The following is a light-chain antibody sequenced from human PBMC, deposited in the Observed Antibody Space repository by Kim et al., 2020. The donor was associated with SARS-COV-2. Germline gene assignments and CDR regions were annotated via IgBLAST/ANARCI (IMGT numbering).Light chain of an antibody. CDR3: NSRDNSGDHVV. V-gene: IGLV3-19*01. CDR1: SLKTYY. CDR2: GKN. J-gene: IGLJ2*01. Sequence: ALGPTVRITCQGDSLKTYYATWYQQKPGQAPIVVIYGKNNRPSGIPDRFSGSSSGNTASLTVTGAQAVDEADYYCNSRDNSGDHVVFGGGTQLTVL.